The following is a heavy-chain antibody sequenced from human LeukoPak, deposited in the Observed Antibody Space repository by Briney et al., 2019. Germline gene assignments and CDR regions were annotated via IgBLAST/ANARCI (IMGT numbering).Heavy chain of an antibody. CDR1: GYTLTDHY. Sequence: ASLKVSCKASGYTLTDHYMHWVRHAPGQGLEWMGLINPNSGGTSYAQKFQGRVTMTRDTSISTAYMELSRLTSDDTAVYYCAREDCSGGNCYQNFDNWGQGTLVTVSS. CDR3: AREDCSGGNCYQNFDN. V-gene: IGHV1-2*02. CDR2: INPNSGGT. D-gene: IGHD2-15*01. J-gene: IGHJ4*02.